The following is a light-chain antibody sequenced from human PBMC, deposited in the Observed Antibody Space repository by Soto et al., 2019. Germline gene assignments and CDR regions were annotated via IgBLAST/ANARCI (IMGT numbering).Light chain of an antibody. Sequence: DIQMTQSPSTLSASVGARVTITCRASQSISSWLAWYQQKAGKAPKLLIYDASTLESGVPSRFSGSGSGTEFPLTISSLQPDDFATDDCQQYSVYWTFGQGTKVDIK. V-gene: IGKV1-5*01. J-gene: IGKJ1*01. CDR3: QQYSVYWT. CDR1: QSISSW. CDR2: DAS.